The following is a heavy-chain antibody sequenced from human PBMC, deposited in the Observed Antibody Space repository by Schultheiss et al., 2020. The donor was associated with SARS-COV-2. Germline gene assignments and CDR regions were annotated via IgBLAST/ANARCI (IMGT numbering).Heavy chain of an antibody. CDR1: GFTFSSYS. D-gene: IGHD3-22*01. CDR3: ARAEYYYDSSGYYSGVDY. CDR2: ISSSSSTI. J-gene: IGHJ4*02. V-gene: IGHV3-48*01. Sequence: GGSLRLSCAASGFTFSSYSMNWVRQAPGKGLEWVSYISSSSSTIYYADSVKGRFTISRDNAKNSLYLQMNSLRAEDTAVYYCARAEYYYDSSGYYSGVDYWGQGTLVTVSS.